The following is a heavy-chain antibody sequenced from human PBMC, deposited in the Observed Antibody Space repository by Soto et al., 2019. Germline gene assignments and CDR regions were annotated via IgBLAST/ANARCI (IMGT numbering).Heavy chain of an antibody. CDR3: ARDGSSSSMDV. CDR1: GGSISSGGYY. J-gene: IGHJ6*02. D-gene: IGHD2-15*01. CDR2: IYYSGST. V-gene: IGHV4-31*03. Sequence: SETLSLTCTVSGGSISSGGYYWSWIRQHQGKGLEWIGYIYYSGSTYYNPSLKSRVTISVDTSKNQFSLKLSSVTAADTAVYYCARDGSSSSMDVWGQGTTVTVSS.